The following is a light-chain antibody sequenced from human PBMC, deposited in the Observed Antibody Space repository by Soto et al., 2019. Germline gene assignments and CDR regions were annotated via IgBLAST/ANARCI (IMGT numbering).Light chain of an antibody. CDR1: QSIVTR. V-gene: IGKV1-5*01. J-gene: IGKJ1*01. CDR2: DAS. CDR3: QQYNSYSPYT. Sequence: DIQMTQSPSTLSASVGDRVTFTCLSSQSIVTRLAWYQQKPGKAPKFLIYDASSLQSGVPSRFSGTGSGTEFTLTISSLQPDDFATYYCQQYNSYSPYTFGQGTKV.